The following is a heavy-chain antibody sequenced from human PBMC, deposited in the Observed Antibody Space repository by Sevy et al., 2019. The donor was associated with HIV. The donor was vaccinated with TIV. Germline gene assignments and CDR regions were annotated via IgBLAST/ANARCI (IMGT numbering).Heavy chain of an antibody. CDR3: ARAPLYSGSNVCDYFDY. D-gene: IGHD1-26*01. Sequence: SETLSLTCAVYGGSFSGYYWSWIRQPPGKGLEWIGEINHSGSTNYNPSLKSRVTISVDTSKNQFSLKLSSVTAADTAVYYCARAPLYSGSNVCDYFDYWGQGTLVTVS. CDR2: INHSGST. V-gene: IGHV4-34*01. J-gene: IGHJ4*02. CDR1: GGSFSGYY.